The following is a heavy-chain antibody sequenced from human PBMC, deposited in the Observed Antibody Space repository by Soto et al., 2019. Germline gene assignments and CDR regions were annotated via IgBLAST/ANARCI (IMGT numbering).Heavy chain of an antibody. J-gene: IGHJ6*01. Sequence: DVSLRLSCVASAFTFSSYSMNWVRQAPGNGKKWVTSISSSSSYIYNAHAEKGRGTIARDSATNPQYLQMNSASAKNTAVYHCERVGGGLGSSWTEVYYYEIDASGQVTRV. CDR3: ERVGGGLGSSWTEVYYYEIDA. V-gene: IGHV3-21*01. CDR1: AFTFSSYS. D-gene: IGHD6-13*01. CDR2: ISSSSSYI.